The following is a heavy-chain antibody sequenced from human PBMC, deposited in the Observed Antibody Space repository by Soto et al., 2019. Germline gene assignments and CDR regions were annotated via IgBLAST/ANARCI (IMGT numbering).Heavy chain of an antibody. V-gene: IGHV3-48*01. J-gene: IGHJ4*02. CDR1: GFTFSSYS. CDR3: AIVKGEHLGELSLKD. CDR2: ISSSSSTI. Sequence: EVQLVESGGGLVQPGGSLRLSCAASGFTFSSYSMNWVRQAPGKGLEWVSYISSSSSTIYYADSVKGRFTISRDNAKNSLYLQMSSLRAEEMSVYYCAIVKGEHLGELSLKDWGQGTLVTVSS. D-gene: IGHD3-16*02.